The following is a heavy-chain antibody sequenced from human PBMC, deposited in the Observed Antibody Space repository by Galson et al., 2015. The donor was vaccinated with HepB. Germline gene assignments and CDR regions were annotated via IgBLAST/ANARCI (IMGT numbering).Heavy chain of an antibody. Sequence: SLRLSCAASGFSFSDFYMSWIRQTPGKGLEWVSYISSGGDSVFYSDSVKGRFTVSRDNAKNSLYLQMDSLGAEDAAVYFCARDHEPPDFWGQGTLVIVSS. V-gene: IGHV3-11*01. CDR1: GFSFSDFY. CDR2: ISSGGDSV. J-gene: IGHJ4*02. CDR3: ARDHEPPDF.